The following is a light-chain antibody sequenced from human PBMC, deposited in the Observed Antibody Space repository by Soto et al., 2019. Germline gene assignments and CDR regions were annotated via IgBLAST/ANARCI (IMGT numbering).Light chain of an antibody. CDR2: EVS. CDR3: SSYAGSNNYV. Sequence: QSVLTQPPSASGPPGQPVTISCTGTSSDVGAYNCVSWYQQHPGKAPKLMIYEVSKRPSGVPDRFSGSKSGNTASLTVSGLQAEDEADYYCSSYAGSNNYVFGTGTKVTVL. J-gene: IGLJ1*01. V-gene: IGLV2-8*01. CDR1: SSDVGAYNC.